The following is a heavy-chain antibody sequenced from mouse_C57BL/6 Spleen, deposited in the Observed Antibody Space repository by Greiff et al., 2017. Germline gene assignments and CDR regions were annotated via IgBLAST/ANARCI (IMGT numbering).Heavy chain of an antibody. CDR2: ISSGSSTI. J-gene: IGHJ1*03. V-gene: IGHV5-17*01. D-gene: IGHD1-1*01. Sequence: EVKLMESGGGLVKPGGSLKLSCAASGFTFSDYGMHWVRQAPEKGLEWVAYISSGSSTIYYADTVKGRYTISRGNAKITLFLQMTSLRSEDTAMYYYAIRYDGSRRHWYFDVWGTGTTVTVSS. CDR1: GFTFSDYG. CDR3: AIRYDGSRRHWYFDV.